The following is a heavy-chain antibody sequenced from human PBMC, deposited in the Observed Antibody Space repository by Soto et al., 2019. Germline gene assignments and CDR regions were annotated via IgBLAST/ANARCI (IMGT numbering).Heavy chain of an antibody. CDR2: IYYSGNN. V-gene: IGHV4-59*01. CDR1: GGSISGYY. Sequence: QVRLQESGPGLVKPSETLSLTCTVSGGSISGYYWSWIRQPPGKGLEWIGYIYYSGNNNYNPSLKSRVSMSLDTSKNQFSLKLSSVTAADTALYYCARDPGTDIRNYAAFDIWGQGTMVTVSS. J-gene: IGHJ3*02. D-gene: IGHD1-7*01. CDR3: ARDPGTDIRNYAAFDI.